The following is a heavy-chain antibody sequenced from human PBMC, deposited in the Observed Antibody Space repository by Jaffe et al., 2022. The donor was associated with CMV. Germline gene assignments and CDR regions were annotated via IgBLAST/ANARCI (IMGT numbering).Heavy chain of an antibody. CDR2: FDPEDGET. CDR1: GYTLTELS. V-gene: IGHV1-24*01. Sequence: QVQLVQSGAEVKKPGASVKVSCKVSGYTLTELSMHWVRQAPGKGLEWMGGFDPEDGETIYAQKFQGRVTMTEDTSTDTAYMELSSLRSEDTAVYYCALFIAAAGTASSPLDYWGQGTLVTVSS. D-gene: IGHD6-13*01. CDR3: ALFIAAAGTASSPLDY. J-gene: IGHJ4*02.